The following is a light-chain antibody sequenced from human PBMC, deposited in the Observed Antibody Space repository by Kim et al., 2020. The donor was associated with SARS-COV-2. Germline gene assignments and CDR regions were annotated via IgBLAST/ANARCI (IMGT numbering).Light chain of an antibody. Sequence: PGERATLSCRASQSVSSYLAWYQQKPGQAPRLLIYDASNRATGIPARFSGSGSGTDFTLTIGSLEPEDFAVYYCQQRSNWPPITFGQGTRLE. J-gene: IGKJ5*01. CDR2: DAS. V-gene: IGKV3-11*01. CDR1: QSVSSY. CDR3: QQRSNWPPIT.